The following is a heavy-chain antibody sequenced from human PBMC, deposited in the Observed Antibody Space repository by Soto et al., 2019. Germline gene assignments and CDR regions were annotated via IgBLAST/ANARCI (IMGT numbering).Heavy chain of an antibody. D-gene: IGHD2-15*01. J-gene: IGHJ4*03. Sequence: PSETLSLTCTVPGGSISSSSYYWGWIRQPPGKGLEWIGSIYYSGSTYYNPSLKSRVTISVDTSKNQFSLKLSSVTAADTAVYYCARLEDIVVVVAATPRSYYFDYWGQGTTVTVSS. CDR1: GGSISSSSYY. CDR2: IYYSGST. V-gene: IGHV4-39*01. CDR3: ARLEDIVVVVAATPRSYYFDY.